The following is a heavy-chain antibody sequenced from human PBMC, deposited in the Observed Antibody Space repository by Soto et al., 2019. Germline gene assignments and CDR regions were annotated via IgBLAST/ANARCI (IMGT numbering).Heavy chain of an antibody. CDR1: GGSISSSSYY. V-gene: IGHV4-39*01. CDR3: ARQLECELLSFDY. CDR2: IYYSGST. Sequence: QLQLQESRPRLVKPSETLSLTGTVSGGSISSSSYYWGWIRHPPGKGLEWIGSIYYSGSTYYNPHLKSRVTRSVDTSKNQFSLNLSSVNAADTAVYYCARQLECELLSFDYSGQGTLVTVSS. J-gene: IGHJ4*02. D-gene: IGHD1-26*01.